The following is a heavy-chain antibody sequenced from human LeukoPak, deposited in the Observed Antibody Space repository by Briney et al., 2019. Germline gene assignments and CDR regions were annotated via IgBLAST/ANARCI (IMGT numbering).Heavy chain of an antibody. J-gene: IGHJ4*02. CDR2: ISGSGGST. V-gene: IGHV3-23*01. CDR3: AKAIAQGYYDSSGYSH. CDR1: GFTFSSYA. D-gene: IGHD3-22*01. Sequence: GGSPRLSCAASGFTFSSYAMSWVRQAPGKGLEWVSAISGSGGSTYYADSVKGRFTISRDNSKNTLYLQMNSLRAEDTAVYYCAKAIAQGYYDSSGYSHWGQGTLVTVSS.